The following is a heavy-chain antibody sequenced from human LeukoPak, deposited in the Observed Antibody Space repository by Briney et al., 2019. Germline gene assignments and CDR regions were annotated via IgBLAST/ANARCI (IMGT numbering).Heavy chain of an antibody. Sequence: GESLKISCEASGYTFSTYWIAWVRQMPGKGLEWVAIIYPRESDTRYSPSFQGHVTISADKSINTAYLQWSSLKSSDTAMYYCARQAPYYINVSGDDAFDIWGQGTMVTVSS. V-gene: IGHV5-51*01. CDR2: IYPRESDT. D-gene: IGHD5-12*01. CDR1: GYTFSTYW. CDR3: ARQAPYYINVSGDDAFDI. J-gene: IGHJ3*02.